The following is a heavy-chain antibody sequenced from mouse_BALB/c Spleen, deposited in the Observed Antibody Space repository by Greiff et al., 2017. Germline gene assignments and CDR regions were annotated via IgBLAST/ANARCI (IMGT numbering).Heavy chain of an antibody. D-gene: IGHD2-1*01. V-gene: IGHV2-9*02. J-gene: IGHJ4*01. CDR3: ARDRGNYGMDY. CDR1: GFSLTSYG. Sequence: QVQLQQSGPSLVQPSQSLSITCTVSGFSLTSYGVHWVRQSPGKGLEWLGVIWAGGSTNYNSALMSRLSISKDNSKSQVFLKMNSLQTDDTAMYYCARDRGNYGMDYWGQGTSVTVSS. CDR2: IWAGGST.